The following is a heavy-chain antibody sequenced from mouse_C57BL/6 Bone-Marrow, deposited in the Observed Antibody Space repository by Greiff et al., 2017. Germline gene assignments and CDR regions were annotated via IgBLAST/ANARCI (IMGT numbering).Heavy chain of an antibody. J-gene: IGHJ1*03. CDR2: IDPENGDT. Sequence: VHVKQSGAELVRPGASVKLSCTASGFNIKDDYMHWVKQRPEQGLEWIGWIDPENGDTEYASKFQGKATITADTSSNTAYLQLSSLTSEDTAVYYCTTGAARWYFDVWGTGTTVTVSS. CDR3: TTGAARWYFDV. V-gene: IGHV14-4*01. CDR1: GFNIKDDY.